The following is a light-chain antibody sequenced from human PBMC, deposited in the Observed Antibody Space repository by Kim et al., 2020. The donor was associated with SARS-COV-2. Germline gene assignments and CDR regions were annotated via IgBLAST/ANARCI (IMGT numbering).Light chain of an antibody. CDR2: AAS. CDR1: QSLGNTN. Sequence: SPGETATLSCRASQSLGNTNLAWYHLRPGQAPRLRISAASTRATGVPFRFSGSGSQSDFTLTIDDLEPEDSAVYFCQQYSNSRTFGQGTKVDIK. CDR3: QQYSNSRT. J-gene: IGKJ2*01. V-gene: IGKV3-20*01.